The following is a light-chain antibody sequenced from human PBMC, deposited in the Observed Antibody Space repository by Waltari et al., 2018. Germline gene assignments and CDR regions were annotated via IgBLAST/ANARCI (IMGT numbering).Light chain of an antibody. CDR3: SSYAGNNNCV. J-gene: IGLJ1*01. Sequence: QSALTQPPSASGSPGQSVTIPCTGTSSDVGAYNYVPWYQQYPGKAPKLMIYEVTKRPSGVPXRFSASKSGNTASLTVSGLQAEDEADYYCSSYAGNNNCVFGTGTKVTVL. CDR1: SSDVGAYNY. CDR2: EVT. V-gene: IGLV2-8*01.